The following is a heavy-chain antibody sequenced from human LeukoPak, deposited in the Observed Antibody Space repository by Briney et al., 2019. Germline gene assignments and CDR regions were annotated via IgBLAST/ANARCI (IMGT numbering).Heavy chain of an antibody. CDR2: ISSSSSYI. V-gene: IGHV3-21*01. CDR1: GFTFSSYE. Sequence: GGSLRLSCAASGFTFSSYEMNWVRQAPGKGLEWVSSISSSSSYIYYADSVKGRFTISRDNAKNSLYLQMNSLRAEDTAVYYCARTPTVTNVYYYMDVWGKGTTVTVSS. J-gene: IGHJ6*03. D-gene: IGHD4-17*01. CDR3: ARTPTVTNVYYYMDV.